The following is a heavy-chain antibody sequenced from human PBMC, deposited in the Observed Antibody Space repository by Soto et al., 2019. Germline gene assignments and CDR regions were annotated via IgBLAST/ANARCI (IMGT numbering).Heavy chain of an antibody. CDR1: GFTFSSHG. Sequence: QVHLVESGGGVVQAGRSLRLSCAASGFTFSSHGMHWVRQAPGKGLEWVAVIWFDGRNQYYADSVKGRFTISRDNSKNTLYLQMNSLRDEDTAVYFCARVEGEYAKDWAMWFWGQGTLVTVSS. D-gene: IGHD2-21*01. CDR2: IWFDGRNQ. CDR3: ARVEGEYAKDWAMWF. V-gene: IGHV3-33*01. J-gene: IGHJ4*02.